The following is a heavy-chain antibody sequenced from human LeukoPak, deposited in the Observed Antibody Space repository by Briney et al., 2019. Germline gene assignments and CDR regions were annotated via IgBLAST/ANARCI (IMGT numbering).Heavy chain of an antibody. CDR2: IIPIFGTA. CDR1: GGTFSSYA. Sequence: SVKVSCKASGGTFSSYAISWVRQAPGQGLEWMGGIIPIFGTANYAQKFQGRVTITADESTSTAYMELSSLRSEDTAVYYCARLHSYCSSTSCYREPHYYYYYMDVWGKGTTVTVSS. CDR3: ARLHSYCSSTSCYREPHYYYYYMDV. J-gene: IGHJ6*03. D-gene: IGHD2-2*02. V-gene: IGHV1-69*13.